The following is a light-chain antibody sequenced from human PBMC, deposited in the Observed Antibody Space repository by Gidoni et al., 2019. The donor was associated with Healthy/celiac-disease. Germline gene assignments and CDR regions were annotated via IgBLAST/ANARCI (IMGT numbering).Light chain of an antibody. J-gene: IGKJ1*01. CDR3: QQSYSTPWT. CDR2: AAS. Sequence: DIQMTQSPSSLSASVGDRVTITCRARPSISSYLNWYQQKPGKAPKLLIYAASRLQSGVPSRFSGSGSGTDFTLTISSLQPEDVATYYCQQSYSTPWTFGQGTKVEIK. V-gene: IGKV1-39*01. CDR1: PSISSY.